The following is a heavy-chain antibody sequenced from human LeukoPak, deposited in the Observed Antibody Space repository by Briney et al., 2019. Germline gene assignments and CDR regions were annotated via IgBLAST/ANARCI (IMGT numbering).Heavy chain of an antibody. CDR1: GYTFTSYG. D-gene: IGHD2-2*01. V-gene: IGHV1-18*01. J-gene: IGHJ4*02. Sequence: ASVKVSCKASGYTFTSYGISWVRQAPGQGLEWMGWISACNGNTNYAQKFQGRVTITADESTSTAYMELSSLRSEDTAVYYCASRYCSSTSCYSFDYWGQGTLVTVSS. CDR3: ASRYCSSTSCYSFDY. CDR2: ISACNGNT.